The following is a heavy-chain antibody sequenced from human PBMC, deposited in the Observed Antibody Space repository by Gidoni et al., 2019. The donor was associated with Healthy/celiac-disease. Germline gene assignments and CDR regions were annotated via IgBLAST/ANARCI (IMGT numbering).Heavy chain of an antibody. CDR3: ASHTAAIAVADGWFDP. D-gene: IGHD6-19*01. J-gene: IGHJ5*02. V-gene: IGHV4-59*08. Sequence: QVQLQESGPGLVKPSETLSLTCTVSGGSISSYYWSWIRQPPGKGLEWIGYIYYSGSTNYNPSLKSRVTISVDTSKNQFSLKLSSVTAADTAVYYCASHTAAIAVADGWFDPWGQGTLVTVSS. CDR2: IYYSGST. CDR1: GGSISSYY.